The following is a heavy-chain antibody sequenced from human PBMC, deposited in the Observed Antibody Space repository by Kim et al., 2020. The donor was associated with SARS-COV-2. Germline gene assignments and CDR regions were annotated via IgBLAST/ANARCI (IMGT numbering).Heavy chain of an antibody. J-gene: IGHJ4*02. Sequence: ASVKVSCKSSGYTFTSYYMHWVRQAPGQGLEWMGIINPSGGSTSYAQKFQGRVTMTRDTSTSTVYMELSSLRSEDTAVYYCARSMVPLHRPPGVDYWGQGTLVTVSS. CDR3: ARSMVPLHRPPGVDY. CDR2: INPSGGST. D-gene: IGHD3-10*01. CDR1: GYTFTSYY. V-gene: IGHV1-46*01.